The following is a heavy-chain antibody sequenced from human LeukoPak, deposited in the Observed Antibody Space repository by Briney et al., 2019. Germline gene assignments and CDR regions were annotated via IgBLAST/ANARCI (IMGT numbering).Heavy chain of an antibody. Sequence: PSETLSLTCTVSGGSISSYYWSWIRQPPGKGLEWIGYIYYSGSTNYNPSLKSRVTISVDTSKNQFSLKMSSVTAADTAVYYCARQNPYYYYYYYMDVWGKGTTVTISS. CDR2: IYYSGST. CDR3: ARQNPYYYYYYYMDV. CDR1: GGSISSYY. J-gene: IGHJ6*03. V-gene: IGHV4-59*01. D-gene: IGHD1-14*01.